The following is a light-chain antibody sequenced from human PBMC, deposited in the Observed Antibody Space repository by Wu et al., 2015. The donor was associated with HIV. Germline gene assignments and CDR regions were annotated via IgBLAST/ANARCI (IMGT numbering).Light chain of an antibody. J-gene: IGKJ5*01. CDR3: QQRSNRPPIT. CDR2: DAA. CDR1: QSVKRY. V-gene: IGKV3-11*01. Sequence: EIVLTQSPATVSVSPGERVTLSCRASQSVKRYLAWYQHKPGQAPRLLIYDAATRATGVPARFSGSGSATDFTLTISSLEPEDFAVYYCQQRSNRPPITFGQGTRVDIK.